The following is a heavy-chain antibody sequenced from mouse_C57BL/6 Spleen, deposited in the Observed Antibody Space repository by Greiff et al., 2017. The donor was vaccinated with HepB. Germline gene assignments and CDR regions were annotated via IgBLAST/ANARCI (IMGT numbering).Heavy chain of an antibody. D-gene: IGHD1-1*01. V-gene: IGHV5-17*01. J-gene: IGHJ2*01. CDR2: ISSGSSTI. CDR3: ARRKAYYDYFDY. Sequence: EVKLMESGGGLVKPGGSLKLSCAASGFTFSDYGMHWVRQAPEKGLEWVAYISSGSSTIYYADTVKGRFTISRDNAKNTLFLQMTSLRSEDTAMYYCARRKAYYDYFDYWGQGTTLTVSS. CDR1: GFTFSDYG.